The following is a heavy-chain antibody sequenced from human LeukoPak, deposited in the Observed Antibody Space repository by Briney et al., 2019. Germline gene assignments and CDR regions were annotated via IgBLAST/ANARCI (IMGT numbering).Heavy chain of an antibody. Sequence: GGSQRLSCAASGFTFSDYSMHWVRQAPGKGLEWVSCISSTSSYIYYADSVRGRFTISRDNAKNSLYLQMNSLRAEDTAVYYCARGQLWQTGWFDPWGQGTLVTVSS. CDR2: ISSTSSYI. V-gene: IGHV3-21*01. D-gene: IGHD5-18*01. CDR3: ARGQLWQTGWFDP. J-gene: IGHJ5*02. CDR1: GFTFSDYS.